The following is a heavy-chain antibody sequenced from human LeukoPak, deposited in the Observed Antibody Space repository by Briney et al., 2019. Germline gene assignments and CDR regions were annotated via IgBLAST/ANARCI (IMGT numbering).Heavy chain of an antibody. CDR2: INPNSGGT. CDR3: ASVYLGYDVDNYFEN. Sequence: ASVKVSCKASGYTFTGYFMHWVRQAPGQGLEWMGWINPNSGGTNYAQKFQGRVTLTRDTSISTAYMELSRLRSDDTAVYYCASVYLGYDVDNYFENWGQGTLVTVSS. CDR1: GYTFTGYF. D-gene: IGHD5-12*01. J-gene: IGHJ4*02. V-gene: IGHV1-2*02.